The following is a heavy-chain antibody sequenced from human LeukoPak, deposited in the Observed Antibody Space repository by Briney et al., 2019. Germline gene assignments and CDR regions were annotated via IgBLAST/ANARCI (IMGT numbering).Heavy chain of an antibody. D-gene: IGHD3-16*01. Sequence: GGSLRLSCAASGFTVISNYMSWVRQAPGKGLEWVSLIYSDGSTYYADSVKGRFTISRDTSKNTLYLQMNNLRAEDTAVYYCARALTSYDYVWDYWGQGTLVTVSS. CDR2: IYSDGST. CDR1: GFTVISNY. J-gene: IGHJ4*02. V-gene: IGHV3-66*01. CDR3: ARALTSYDYVWDY.